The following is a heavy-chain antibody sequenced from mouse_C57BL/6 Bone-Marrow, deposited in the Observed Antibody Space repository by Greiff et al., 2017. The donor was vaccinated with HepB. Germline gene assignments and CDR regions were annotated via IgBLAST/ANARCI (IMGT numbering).Heavy chain of an antibody. CDR1: GYTFTSYW. J-gene: IGHJ4*01. CDR3: ARSYDGYYYYAMYY. V-gene: IGHV1-55*01. Sequence: VQLQQSGAELVKPGASVKMSCKASGYTFTSYWITWVKQRPGQGLEWIGDIYPGSGSTNYNEKFKSKATLTVDTSSSTAYMQLSSLTSEDSAVYYCARSYDGYYYYAMYYWGQGTSDTASS. CDR2: IYPGSGST. D-gene: IGHD2-3*01.